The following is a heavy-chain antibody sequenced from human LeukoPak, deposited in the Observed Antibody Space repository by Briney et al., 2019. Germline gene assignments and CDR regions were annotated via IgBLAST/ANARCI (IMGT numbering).Heavy chain of an antibody. J-gene: IGHJ4*02. Sequence: GGSLRLSCAASGFTFSSYTMSWVRQAPGKGLEWVSGISGSGGSTYYADSVKGRFTISRDNSKNTLYLQMNSLRAEDTAVYYCAKEELYYYDSSGYSNWGQGTPVTVSS. D-gene: IGHD3-22*01. CDR3: AKEELYYYDSSGYSN. V-gene: IGHV3-23*01. CDR2: ISGSGGST. CDR1: GFTFSSYT.